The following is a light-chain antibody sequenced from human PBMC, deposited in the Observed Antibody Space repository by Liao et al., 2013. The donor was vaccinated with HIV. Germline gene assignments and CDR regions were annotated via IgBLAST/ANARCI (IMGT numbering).Light chain of an antibody. V-gene: IGLV3-21*01. Sequence: SYVLTQPPSVSVAPGKTARITCGGNNIGSKSVHWYQQRPGQAPVLVIFYDSDRPSGIPERFSGSNSENTATLTISRVEAGDEADYYCQVWDHSSDHPNWVFGGGTTLTV. CDR3: QVWDHSSDHPNWV. J-gene: IGLJ3*02. CDR2: YDS. CDR1: NIGSKS.